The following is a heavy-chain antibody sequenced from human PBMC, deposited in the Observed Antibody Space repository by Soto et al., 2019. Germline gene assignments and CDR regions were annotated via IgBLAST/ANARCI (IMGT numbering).Heavy chain of an antibody. CDR3: ARDHSIYGDYAVKGLRD. CDR1: EGTFSNYA. V-gene: IGHV1-69*01. J-gene: IGHJ4*02. Sequence: QVQLVQSGAEVKMPGSSVKVSCKASEGTFSNYAITWVRQAPGQGLEWMGGIIPLFGTTNYAQKFQGRVTITADESTSTAYMGLISLTSEDTAVYYCARDHSIYGDYAVKGLRDWGQGVLVTVSS. D-gene: IGHD4-17*01. CDR2: IIPLFGTT.